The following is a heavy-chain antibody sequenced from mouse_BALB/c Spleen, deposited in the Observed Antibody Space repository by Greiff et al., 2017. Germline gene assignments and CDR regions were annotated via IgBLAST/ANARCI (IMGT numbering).Heavy chain of an antibody. Sequence: EVKLQESGPSLVKPSQTLSLTCSVTGDSITSGYWNWIRKFPGNKLEYMGYISYSGSTYYNPSLKSRISITRDTSKNQYYLQLNSVTTEDTATYYCAREVLYGTHAMDYWGQGTSVTVSS. CDR2: ISYSGST. V-gene: IGHV3-8*02. D-gene: IGHD2-1*01. CDR3: AREVLYGTHAMDY. CDR1: GDSITSGY. J-gene: IGHJ4*01.